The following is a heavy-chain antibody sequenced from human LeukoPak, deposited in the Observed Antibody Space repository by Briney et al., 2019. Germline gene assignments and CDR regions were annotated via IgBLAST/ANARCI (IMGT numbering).Heavy chain of an antibody. CDR2: ISGSGGST. Sequence: GGSLRLSCAASGFTFSSYAMSWVRQAPGKGLEWVSGISGSGGSTYYADSVKGRFTISRDNSKNTLYLQMNSLRAEDTVVYYCAKEDSGSGSIDWYFDLWGRGTLVPVSS. CDR1: GFTFSSYA. CDR3: AKEDSGSGSIDWYFDL. D-gene: IGHD3-10*01. V-gene: IGHV3-23*01. J-gene: IGHJ2*01.